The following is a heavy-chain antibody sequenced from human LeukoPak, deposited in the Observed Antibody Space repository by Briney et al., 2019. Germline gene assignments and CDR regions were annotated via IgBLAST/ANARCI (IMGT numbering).Heavy chain of an antibody. CDR1: GLTFSDAW. V-gene: IGHV3-7*01. J-gene: IGHJ4*02. CDR3: ARRGGSSSRRSPIDY. CDR2: IKQDGSQR. Sequence: GGSLRLSCVLSGLTFSDAWMSWVRQAPGKGPEWVANIKQDGSQRYYVDSVRGRFTISRDNAKNSLFLQMNGLRAEDTAVYYCARRGGSSSRRSPIDYWGQGTLVTVSS. D-gene: IGHD6-6*01.